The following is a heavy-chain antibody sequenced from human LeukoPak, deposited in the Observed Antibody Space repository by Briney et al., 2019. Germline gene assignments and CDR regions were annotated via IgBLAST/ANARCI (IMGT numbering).Heavy chain of an antibody. V-gene: IGHV1-46*01. CDR3: ARNGWVGARQLGGFDI. Sequence: ASVKVSCKASGYTFTRYTFTNYYMHWVRQAPGQGLEWMGIINPSAGSTSYAQQFQRRVTMTRDTSTTTVYMEVSSLTSEDTGVDYCARNGWVGARQLGGFDIWGQGTMVTVSP. J-gene: IGHJ3*02. CDR2: INPSAGST. D-gene: IGHD1-26*01. CDR1: GYTFTRYTFTNYY.